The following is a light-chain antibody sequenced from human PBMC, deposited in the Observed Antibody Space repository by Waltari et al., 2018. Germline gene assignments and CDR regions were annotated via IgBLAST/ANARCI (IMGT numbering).Light chain of an antibody. Sequence: VLTQSPGTLSLPPGERVTLSCRASQSLTKRYLAWYQQKPGQAPRLLIYGASSRAAGIPDRFIGSGSGTDFTLTISRLEPEDFAVYYCQQYGSSILYTFGQGTKLEIK. J-gene: IGKJ2*01. CDR2: GAS. CDR1: QSLTKRY. CDR3: QQYGSSILYT. V-gene: IGKV3-20*01.